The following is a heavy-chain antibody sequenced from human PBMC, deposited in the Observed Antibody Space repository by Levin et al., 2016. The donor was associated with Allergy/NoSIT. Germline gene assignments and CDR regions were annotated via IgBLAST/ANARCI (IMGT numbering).Heavy chain of an antibody. D-gene: IGHD1/OR15-1a*01. CDR2: IYWTGST. V-gene: IGHV4-59*01. CDR3: ARWRRTLGFDP. J-gene: IGHJ5*02. CDR1: GDSISGYY. Sequence: SETLSLTCTVPGDSISGYYWSWIRQSPGKGLEWIGQIYWTGSTNYTPSLKSRVTISIDTSRKQFSLTLSSATAADTAIYYCARWRRTLGFDPWGQGTLVTVSS.